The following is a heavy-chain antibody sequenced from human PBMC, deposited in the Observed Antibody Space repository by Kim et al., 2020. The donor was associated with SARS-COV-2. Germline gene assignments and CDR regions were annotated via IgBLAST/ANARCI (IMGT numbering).Heavy chain of an antibody. V-gene: IGHV4-39*01. CDR1: GGSISNSFNY. CDR3: ARLPHDSSGYVDC. J-gene: IGHJ4*02. Sequence: SETLSLSCTVSGGSISNSFNYWGWIRQRPGKGLEWIGSVYHSGSTYDSPSPKSRVTVSVDTSKNQFSLKVTSVTAADTAVYFCARLPHDSSGYVDCWGQGILVTVSS. D-gene: IGHD3-22*01. CDR2: VYHSGST.